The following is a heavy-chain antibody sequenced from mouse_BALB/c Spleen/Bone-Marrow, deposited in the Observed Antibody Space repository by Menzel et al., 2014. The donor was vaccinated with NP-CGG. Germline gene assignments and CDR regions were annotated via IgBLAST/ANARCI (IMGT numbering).Heavy chain of an antibody. Sequence: EVQLQQSGPELVKPGASVKISCKASGYSFTGYFMNWVMQSHGKSLVWIGRINPYNDDTFYNQKFKGKATLTVDKSSSTAHMELRSLASEDSAVYYCARSGYYGSSYLDYWGQGTPLTVSS. CDR2: INPYNDDT. CDR1: GYSFTGYF. CDR3: ARSGYYGSSYLDY. D-gene: IGHD1-1*01. V-gene: IGHV1-20*02. J-gene: IGHJ2*01.